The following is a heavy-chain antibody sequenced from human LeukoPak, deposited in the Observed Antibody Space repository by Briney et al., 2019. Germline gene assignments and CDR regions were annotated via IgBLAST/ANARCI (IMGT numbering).Heavy chain of an antibody. CDR2: IYSGGTT. CDR1: GITVSSNY. D-gene: IGHD4-17*01. CDR3: ARDPRTTGNSNYGMDV. V-gene: IGHV3-53*01. J-gene: IGHJ6*02. Sequence: PGGSLRLSCAASGITVSSNYMSWVRQPPGKGLEWVSIIYSGGTTYYADSVQGRFTISRDNSKNTVYLQMNSLRVEDTAVYYCARDPRTTGNSNYGMDVWAQGTTVTVSS.